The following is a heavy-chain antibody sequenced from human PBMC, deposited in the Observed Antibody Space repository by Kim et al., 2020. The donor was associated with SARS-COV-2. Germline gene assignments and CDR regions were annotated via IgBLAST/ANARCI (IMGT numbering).Heavy chain of an antibody. CDR3: ARSLDYSYYMDG. CDR1: GGSISRYY. V-gene: IGHV4-59*01. CDR2: IYNSGST. J-gene: IGHJ6*03. Sequence: SETLSLTCTVSGGSISRYYWSWIRQPPGKGLEWIGYIYNSGSTNYNPSLKSRVTISLDTSKNQFSLKLSSVTAADTAVYFCARSLDYSYYMDGWGKGTTV.